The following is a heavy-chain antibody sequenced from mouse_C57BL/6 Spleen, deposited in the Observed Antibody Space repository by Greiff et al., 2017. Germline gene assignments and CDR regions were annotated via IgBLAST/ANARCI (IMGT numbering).Heavy chain of an antibody. V-gene: IGHV10-1*01. Sequence: EVQGVESGGGLVQPKGSLKLSCAASGFSFNTYAMNWVRQAPGKGLEWVARIRSKSNNYATYYADSVKDRFTISRNDSESMLYLQMNNLKTEDKAMYYCVRHDWVYAMGYWGQGTSVTVSS. CDR2: IRSKSNNYAT. J-gene: IGHJ4*01. CDR3: VRHDWVYAMGY. D-gene: IGHD4-1*01. CDR1: GFSFNTYA.